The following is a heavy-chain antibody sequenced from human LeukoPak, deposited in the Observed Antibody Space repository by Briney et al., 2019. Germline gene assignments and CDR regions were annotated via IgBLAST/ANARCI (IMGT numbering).Heavy chain of an antibody. CDR2: ISSSSSYI. D-gene: IGHD3-16*01. J-gene: IGHJ4*02. CDR3: AKEVVPASEFGGGVCDY. CDR1: GFTFSSYS. Sequence: GGSLRLSCAASGFTFSSYSMNWVRQAPGKGLEWVSSISSSSSYIYYADSVKGRFTISRDNAKNSLYLQMNSLRAEDTAVYYCAKEVVPASEFGGGVCDYWGQGTLVTVSS. V-gene: IGHV3-21*01.